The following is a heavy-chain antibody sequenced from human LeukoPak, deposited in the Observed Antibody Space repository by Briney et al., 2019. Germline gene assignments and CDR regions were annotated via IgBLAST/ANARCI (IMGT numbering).Heavy chain of an antibody. D-gene: IGHD4-17*01. CDR3: ARGGDYGDGGWDYFDY. CDR2: INPSGGTT. V-gene: IGHV1-46*01. CDR1: GYTFSDHY. J-gene: IGHJ4*02. Sequence: ASVKVSCKASGYTFSDHYMHWVRQAPGQGLEWMGIINPSGGTTSYAQKFQGRLTMTRDMSTSTVYMELSSLRSDDTAVYYCARGGDYGDGGWDYFDYWGQGTLVTVSS.